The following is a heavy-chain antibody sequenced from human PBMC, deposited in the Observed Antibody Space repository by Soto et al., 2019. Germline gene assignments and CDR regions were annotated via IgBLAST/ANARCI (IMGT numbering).Heavy chain of an antibody. D-gene: IGHD5-18*01. J-gene: IGHJ4*02. V-gene: IGHV3-30*18. CDR2: ISYDGSNK. CDR1: GFTFSSYG. CDR3: AKSKDTAMVILA. Sequence: PGGSLRLSCAASGFTFSSYGMHWVRQAPGKGLEWVAVISYDGSNKYYADSVKGRFTISRDNSKNTLYLQMNSLRAEDTAVYYCAKSKDTAMVILAWGQGTLVTVSS.